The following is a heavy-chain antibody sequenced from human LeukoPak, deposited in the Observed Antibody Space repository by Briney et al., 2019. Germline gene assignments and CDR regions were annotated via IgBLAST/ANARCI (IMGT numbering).Heavy chain of an antibody. CDR1: GFTFSSYA. V-gene: IGHV3-23*01. D-gene: IGHD3-22*01. J-gene: IGHJ4*02. CDR3: AKPSGMIVVVIYFDY. Sequence: HAGGSLRLSCAASGFTFSSYAMSWVRQAPGKGLEWVSAISGSGGSTYYADSVKGRFTISRGNSKNTLYLQMNSLRAEDTAVYYCAKPSGMIVVVIYFDYWGQGTLVTVSS. CDR2: ISGSGGST.